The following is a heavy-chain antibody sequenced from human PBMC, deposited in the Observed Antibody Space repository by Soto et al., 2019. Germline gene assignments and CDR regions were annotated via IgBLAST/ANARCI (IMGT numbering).Heavy chain of an antibody. Sequence: TLWFTFSLSAGSIRRYDWSWIRQPPGNGLQWIGYIYYSGTTNYNPSLKSRVTISVDTSKNQFSLKLSSVTAADTAVYYCARGGAAADPLEYWCQGTLVRVSS. CDR3: ARGGAAADPLEY. V-gene: IGHV4-59*01. CDR2: IYYSGTT. D-gene: IGHD6-13*01. CDR1: AGSIRRYD. J-gene: IGHJ4*02.